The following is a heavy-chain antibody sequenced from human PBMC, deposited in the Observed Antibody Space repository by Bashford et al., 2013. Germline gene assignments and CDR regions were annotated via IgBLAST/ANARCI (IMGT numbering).Heavy chain of an antibody. V-gene: IGHV1-69*13. CDR2: TIPIFGTS. CDR3: ARVRDGYKSGFDP. J-gene: IGHJ5*02. Sequence: SVKVSCEASRGTLSRYAISWVRQAPGQGLEYMGGTIPIFGTSNYARKFQGRVTITADESTSTAYMELSGLTSEDTAVYYCARVRDGYKSGFDPWGQGTLVTVSS. D-gene: IGHD5-24*01. CDR1: RGTLSRYA.